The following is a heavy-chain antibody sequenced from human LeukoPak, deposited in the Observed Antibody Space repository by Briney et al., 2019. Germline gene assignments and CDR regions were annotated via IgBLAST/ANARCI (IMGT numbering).Heavy chain of an antibody. D-gene: IGHD3-22*01. CDR2: ISGSGGST. Sequence: GGSLRLSCAASGFTFSSYAMSWVRQAPGKGLEWVSAISGSGGSTYYADSVKGRFIISRDNSKNTLYLQMNSLRAEDTAVYYCAKRYDSSGYYYVDYWGQGTLVTVSS. J-gene: IGHJ4*02. V-gene: IGHV3-23*01. CDR3: AKRYDSSGYYYVDY. CDR1: GFTFSSYA.